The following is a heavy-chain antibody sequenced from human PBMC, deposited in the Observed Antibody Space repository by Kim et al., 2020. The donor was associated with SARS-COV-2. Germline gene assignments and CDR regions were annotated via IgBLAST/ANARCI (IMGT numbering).Heavy chain of an antibody. Sequence: YYAESVTGRFTISTDTSKNTLFLQMNNLRSEDTAVYYCARAGSDWNLLAYWGQGTLVTVSS. J-gene: IGHJ4*02. V-gene: IGHV3-53*01. D-gene: IGHD6-19*01. CDR3: ARAGSDWNLLAY.